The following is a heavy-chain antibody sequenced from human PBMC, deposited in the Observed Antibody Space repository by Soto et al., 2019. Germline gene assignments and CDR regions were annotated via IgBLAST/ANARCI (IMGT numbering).Heavy chain of an antibody. CDR1: GGTFSSYT. J-gene: IGHJ4*02. V-gene: IGHV1-69*02. CDR2: IIPILGIA. D-gene: IGHD3-10*01. Sequence: QVQLVQSGAEVKKPGSSVKVSCKASGGTFSSYTISWVRQAPGQGLEWMGRIIPILGIANYAQKFQGRVTSTXXKXTXXAYMELSSLRSEDTAVYYCASSDYYGSGSYYEVDYWGQGTLVTVSS. CDR3: ASSDYYGSGSYYEVDY.